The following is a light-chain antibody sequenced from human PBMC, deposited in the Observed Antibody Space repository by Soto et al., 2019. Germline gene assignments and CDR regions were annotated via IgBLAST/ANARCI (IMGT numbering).Light chain of an antibody. CDR1: QSISSY. V-gene: IGKV1-39*01. CDR2: AAS. CDR3: QQSYSTPLT. Sequence: DIPMTQSPSSLSASAGDRVTITCRASQSISSYLNWYQQKPGKAPKLLIYAASSLQSGVPSRFSGSGSGTDFTLTISSLQPEDFATYYCQQSYSTPLTFGGGTKVEIK. J-gene: IGKJ4*01.